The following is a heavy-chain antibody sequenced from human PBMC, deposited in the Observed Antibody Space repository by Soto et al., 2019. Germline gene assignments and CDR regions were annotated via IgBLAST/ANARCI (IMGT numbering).Heavy chain of an antibody. J-gene: IGHJ4*02. CDR1: GGSISSSSYY. CDR3: ARLREGRIHHYGDYLAICDY. CDR2: IYYSGST. V-gene: IGHV4-39*01. Sequence: SETLSLTCTVSGGSISSSSYYWGWIRQPPGKGLEWIGSIYYSGSTYYNPSLKSRVTISVDTSKNQFSLKLSSVTAADTAVYYCARLREGRIHHYGDYLAICDYWGQGTLVTVSS. D-gene: IGHD4-17*01.